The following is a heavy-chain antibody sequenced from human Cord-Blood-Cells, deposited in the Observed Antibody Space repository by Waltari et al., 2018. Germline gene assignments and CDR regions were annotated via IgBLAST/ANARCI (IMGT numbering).Heavy chain of an antibody. J-gene: IGHJ3*02. V-gene: IGHV4-34*01. D-gene: IGHD6-13*01. Sequence: QVQLQQWGAGLLKPSETLSLTCAVYGGSFSGYYWSCIRQPPGKGLEWIGEINHSGSTNYNPSLKSRVTISVDTSKNQFSLKLSSVTAADTAVYYCARQDRGYSSSWANAFDIWGQGTMVTVSS. CDR3: ARQDRGYSSSWANAFDI. CDR1: GGSFSGYY. CDR2: INHSGST.